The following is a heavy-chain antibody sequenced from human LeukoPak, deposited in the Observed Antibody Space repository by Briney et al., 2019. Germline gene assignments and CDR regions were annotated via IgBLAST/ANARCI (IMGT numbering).Heavy chain of an antibody. V-gene: IGHV3-48*03. Sequence: PGGSLRLSCAASGFTFSSYEMNWVRQAPGKGLEWVSYISSSGSTIYYADSVKGRFTISRDNAKNSLYLQMNSLRADDTAVYYCASGYQLLHFDYWGQGTLVTVSS. CDR3: ASGYQLLHFDY. CDR1: GFTFSSYE. CDR2: ISSSGSTI. J-gene: IGHJ4*02. D-gene: IGHD2-2*01.